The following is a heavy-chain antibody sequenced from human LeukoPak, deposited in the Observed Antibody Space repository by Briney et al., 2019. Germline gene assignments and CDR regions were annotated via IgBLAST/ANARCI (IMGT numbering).Heavy chain of an antibody. D-gene: IGHD3/OR15-3a*01. Sequence: PAETLSLTCAVSGGSISSGGYSWSWIRQPPGKGLEWIGYIYHSGSAYHNPSLKSRVTISVDRSKNQSSLKLSSVTAADTAVYYCARDGHAGYFDYWGQGTLVTVSS. J-gene: IGHJ4*02. CDR3: ARDGHAGYFDY. CDR1: GGSISSGGYS. V-gene: IGHV4-30-2*01. CDR2: IYHSGSA.